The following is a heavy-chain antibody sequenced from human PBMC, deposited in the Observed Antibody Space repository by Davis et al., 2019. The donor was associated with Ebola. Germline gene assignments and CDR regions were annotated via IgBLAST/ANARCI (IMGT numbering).Heavy chain of an antibody. CDR3: ARFRAHYDFWSGYYYYYYYGMDV. D-gene: IGHD3-3*01. Sequence: SETLSLTCAVYGGSFSGYYWSWIRQPPGKGLEWIGEINHSGSTNYNPSLKSRVTISVDTSKIQFSLKLSSVTAADTAVYYCARFRAHYDFWSGYYYYYYYGMDVWGQGTTVTVSS. CDR1: GGSFSGYY. J-gene: IGHJ6*02. V-gene: IGHV4-34*01. CDR2: INHSGST.